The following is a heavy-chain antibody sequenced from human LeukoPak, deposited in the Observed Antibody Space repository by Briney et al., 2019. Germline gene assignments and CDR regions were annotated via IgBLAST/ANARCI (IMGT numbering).Heavy chain of an antibody. CDR2: IDANSGGT. D-gene: IGHD3-3*01. Sequence: ASVKVSCKTSGFTFTGYYFHWMRQAPGQGLEWMGSIDANSGGTEYAQKFQGRVTMTRDTSLSTAYMEVTSLTSDDTAVYYCARDLFWTGYYYFDFRGQGTLVTVSS. CDR1: GFTFTGYY. CDR3: ARDLFWTGYYYFDF. V-gene: IGHV1-2*02. J-gene: IGHJ4*02.